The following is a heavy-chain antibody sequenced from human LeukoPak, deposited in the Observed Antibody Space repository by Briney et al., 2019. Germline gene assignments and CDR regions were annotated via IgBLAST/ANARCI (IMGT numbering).Heavy chain of an antibody. J-gene: IGHJ4*02. Sequence: SETLSLTCTVSGGSISSTTYYWGWIRQPPGKGLEWIGRMCYSGSTYYNPSLRSRVTIFVDTSKKHFSLQLTSVTAADTAVYYCARHLAVAGAIDYWGQGTLVTVSP. CDR1: GGSISSTTYY. CDR2: MCYSGST. V-gene: IGHV4-39*01. D-gene: IGHD6-19*01. CDR3: ARHLAVAGAIDY.